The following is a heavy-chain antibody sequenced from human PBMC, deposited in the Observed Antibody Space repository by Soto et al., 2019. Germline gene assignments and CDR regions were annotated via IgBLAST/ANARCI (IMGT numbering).Heavy chain of an antibody. CDR2: INPNSSGT. V-gene: IGHV1-2*02. Sequence: ASVKVSCKASGYTFNGYYMHWVRQAPGQGLEWMGWINPNSSGTNYAQKFQGRVTMTRDTSNSTAYMELSRLRSDDTAVYYCARAGSSSFYYYYGMDVWGQGTTVTGSS. D-gene: IGHD6-13*01. J-gene: IGHJ6*02. CDR1: GYTFNGYY. CDR3: ARAGSSSFYYYYGMDV.